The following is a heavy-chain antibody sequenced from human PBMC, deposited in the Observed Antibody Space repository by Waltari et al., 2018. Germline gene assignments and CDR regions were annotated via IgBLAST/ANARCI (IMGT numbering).Heavy chain of an antibody. D-gene: IGHD3-3*01. CDR1: GDSISTSTFY. Sequence: QAQLQELGPGQVKPSETLSFRCAVSGDSISTSTFYWGWVRQPPGKGLEWVGSVYYNGYKFYNPSLKSRLTLSRDTSNSHFSLSRTSVTAADTAVYYCVRQRSADFWSGYFDLWGQGTLVTVSS. V-gene: IGHV4-39*01. J-gene: IGHJ4*02. CDR3: VRQRSADFWSGYFDL. CDR2: VYYNGYK.